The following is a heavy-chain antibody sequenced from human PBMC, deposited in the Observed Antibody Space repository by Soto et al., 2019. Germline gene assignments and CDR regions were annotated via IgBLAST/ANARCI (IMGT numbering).Heavy chain of an antibody. J-gene: IGHJ4*02. Sequence: GESLKISCKGSGYSFTSYWIGWVRQMPGKGLEWMGIIYPADSDTRYSPSFQGQVTISADKSISTAYLQWSSLKASDTAMYYCARVIDSSGYYYYHYFDYWGQGTLVTVSS. CDR2: IYPADSDT. CDR3: ARVIDSSGYYYYHYFDY. CDR1: GYSFTSYW. D-gene: IGHD3-22*01. V-gene: IGHV5-51*01.